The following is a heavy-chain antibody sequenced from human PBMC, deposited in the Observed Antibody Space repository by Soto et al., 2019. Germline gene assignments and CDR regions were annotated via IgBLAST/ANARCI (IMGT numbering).Heavy chain of an antibody. D-gene: IGHD3-16*01. CDR1: GGSISDYQ. J-gene: IGHJ4*01. Sequence: QVQLQESGPGLVKPSETLSLTCSVSGGSISDYQWNWIRQPPGKGLEWLGYIYYSGRTNYNPSLKSRVSISLDTSSKQFSLILVSATAAETAVYSCARMRGLGETSPYFDCWGHGTL. CDR3: ARMRGLGETSPYFDC. V-gene: IGHV4-59*01. CDR2: IYYSGRT.